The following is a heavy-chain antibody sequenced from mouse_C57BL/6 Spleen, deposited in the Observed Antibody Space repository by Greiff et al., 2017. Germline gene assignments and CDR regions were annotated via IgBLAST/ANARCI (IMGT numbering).Heavy chain of an antibody. D-gene: IGHD1-1*01. Sequence: QVQLQQSGPELVKPGASVKISCKASGYAFSSSWMNWVKQRPGKGLEWIGRLYPGDGDTNYNGKFKGKATLTADKSSSTAYMQLSSLTSEDSAVYFCARRDYYGSSYEDYAMDYWGQGTSVTVSS. CDR1: GYAFSSSW. V-gene: IGHV1-82*01. CDR3: ARRDYYGSSYEDYAMDY. CDR2: LYPGDGDT. J-gene: IGHJ4*01.